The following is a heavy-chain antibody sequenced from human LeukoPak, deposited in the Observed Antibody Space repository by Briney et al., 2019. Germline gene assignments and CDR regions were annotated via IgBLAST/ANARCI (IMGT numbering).Heavy chain of an antibody. CDR2: ISYDGSNK. V-gene: IGHV3-30-3*01. J-gene: IGHJ3*02. D-gene: IGHD3-22*01. CDR1: GFTFSSYA. Sequence: PGGSLRLSCAASGFTFSSYAMHWVRQAPGKGLEWVAVISYDGSNKYYADSVKGRFTISRDNSKNTLYLQMNSLRAEDTAVYYCARTITMIVVGRAFDIWGQGTMVTVSS. CDR3: ARTITMIVVGRAFDI.